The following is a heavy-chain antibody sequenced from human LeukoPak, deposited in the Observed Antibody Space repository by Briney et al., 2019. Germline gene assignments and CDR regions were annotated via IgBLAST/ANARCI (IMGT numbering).Heavy chain of an antibody. D-gene: IGHD3-16*01. J-gene: IGHJ4*02. Sequence: GGSLRLSCAASGFTFGNYWMTWVRQAPGKGLEWVANIKQDESEKYYVDSVKGRFTISRDNAKNSLYLQMNSLRAEDTAVYYCAGVPYESLWGSNPLPHWGQGTLVTVSS. CDR3: AGVPYESLWGSNPLPH. V-gene: IGHV3-7*01. CDR1: GFTFGNYW. CDR2: IKQDESEK.